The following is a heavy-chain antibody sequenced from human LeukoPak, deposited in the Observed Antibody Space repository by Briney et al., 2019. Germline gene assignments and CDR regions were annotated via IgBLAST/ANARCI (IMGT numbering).Heavy chain of an antibody. CDR1: GGTFNSYA. Sequence: ASVKVSCKASGGTFNSYAISWVRQAPGQGLEWMGGIIPIFGTANYAQKFQGRVTITTDESTSTAYMELTSLRSEDTAVYYCASFNRDYSGYDSGMKYWGQGTLVTVSS. CDR3: ASFNRDYSGYDSGMKY. D-gene: IGHD5-12*01. CDR2: IIPIFGTA. V-gene: IGHV1-69*05. J-gene: IGHJ4*02.